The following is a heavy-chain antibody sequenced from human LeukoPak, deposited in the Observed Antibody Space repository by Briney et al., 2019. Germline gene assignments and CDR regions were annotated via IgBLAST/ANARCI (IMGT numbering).Heavy chain of an antibody. D-gene: IGHD6-19*01. CDR1: GFTFTAYA. V-gene: IGHV3-23*01. Sequence: GGSLRLSCAASGFTFTAYAMSWFRQTPGKGLEWVSLISGSSVSTNYADSVKGRFTISRDNSKNTLYLHMNSLRAEDTAVYYCAKDSGSGWYAYDYWGQGTLVTVSS. CDR2: ISGSSVST. J-gene: IGHJ4*02. CDR3: AKDSGSGWYAYDY.